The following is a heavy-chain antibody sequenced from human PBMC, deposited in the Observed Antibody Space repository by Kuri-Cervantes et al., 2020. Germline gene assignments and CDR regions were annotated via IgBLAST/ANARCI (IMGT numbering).Heavy chain of an antibody. CDR2: IYYNGST. J-gene: IGHJ4*02. D-gene: IGHD6-13*01. V-gene: IGHV4-61*01. Sequence: SETLSLTCTVSGGSVSSGSYYWSWIRQPPGKGLEWIGYIYYNGSTNYNPSLKSRVTISVDTSKNQFSLKLSSVTAADTAVYYCARDFEIAAAGPLLYWGQGTLVTVSS. CDR1: GGSVSSGSYY. CDR3: ARDFEIAAAGPLLY.